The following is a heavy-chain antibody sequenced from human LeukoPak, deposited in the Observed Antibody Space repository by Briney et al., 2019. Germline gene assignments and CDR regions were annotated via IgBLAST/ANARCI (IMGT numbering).Heavy chain of an antibody. CDR2: ISGSSGST. D-gene: IGHD2-21*02. CDR3: AKGDIVVVTAAYFDY. Sequence: GGSLRLSCAASGFTFSSYAMSWVRQAPGKGLEWVSAISGSSGSTYYADSVKGRFTISRDNSKNTLYLQMNSLRPEDTAVYYCAKGDIVVVTAAYFDYWGQGTLVTVSS. CDR1: GFTFSSYA. V-gene: IGHV3-23*01. J-gene: IGHJ4*02.